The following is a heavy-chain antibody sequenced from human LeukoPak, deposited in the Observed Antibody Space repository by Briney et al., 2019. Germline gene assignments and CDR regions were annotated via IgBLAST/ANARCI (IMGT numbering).Heavy chain of an antibody. Sequence: SETLSLTCAVYGGSFSGYYWSWIRQPPGKGLEWIGEINHSGSTNYNPSLKSRVTISVDTSKNQFSLKLSSVTAADTAVYYCARGGGLRYFDWLSPPDHAFDYWGQGTLVTVSS. V-gene: IGHV4-34*01. CDR2: INHSGST. J-gene: IGHJ4*02. D-gene: IGHD3-9*01. CDR3: ARGGGLRYFDWLSPPDHAFDY. CDR1: GGSFSGYY.